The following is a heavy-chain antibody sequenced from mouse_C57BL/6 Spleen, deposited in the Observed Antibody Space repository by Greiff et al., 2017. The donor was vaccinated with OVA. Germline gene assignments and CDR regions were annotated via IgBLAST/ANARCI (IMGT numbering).Heavy chain of an antibody. Sequence: EVKLLESGGGLVQPGGSLKLSCAASGIDFSRYWMSWVRRAPGKGLEWIGEINPDSSTINYAPSLKDKFIISRDNAKNTLYLQMSKVRSEDTALYYCARPGRYDYDEVLAYWGQGTLVTVSA. CDR1: GIDFSRYW. CDR3: ARPGRYDYDEVLAY. J-gene: IGHJ3*01. CDR2: INPDSSTI. D-gene: IGHD2-4*01. V-gene: IGHV4-1*01.